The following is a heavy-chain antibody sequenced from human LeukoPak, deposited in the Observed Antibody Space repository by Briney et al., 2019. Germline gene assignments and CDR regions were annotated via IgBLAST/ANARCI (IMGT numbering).Heavy chain of an antibody. D-gene: IGHD3-10*01. CDR1: GGTFSSYA. J-gene: IGHJ4*02. Sequence: ASVKVSCKASGGTFSSYAISWVRQAPGQGLEWMGRIIPILGIANYAQKFQGRVTITADKSTSTAYMELSSLRSEDTAVYYCARDPHYGSGSYYTYWGQGTLVTVSS. V-gene: IGHV1-69*04. CDR2: IIPILGIA. CDR3: ARDPHYGSGSYYTY.